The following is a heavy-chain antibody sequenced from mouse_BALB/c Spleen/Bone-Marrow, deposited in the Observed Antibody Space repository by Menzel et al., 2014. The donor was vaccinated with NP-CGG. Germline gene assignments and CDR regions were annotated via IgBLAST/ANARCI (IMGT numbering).Heavy chain of an antibody. J-gene: IGHJ4*01. Sequence: VESGGGLVQPKGSLKLSCAASGFTFNTYAMNWVRQAPGKGLEWVARIRSKSNNYATYYADSVEDRFTISRDDSQSMLYLQMNNLKTEDTAMYYCVRQFITTANYAMDYWGQGTSATVSS. CDR3: VRQFITTANYAMDY. D-gene: IGHD1-2*01. CDR1: GFTFNTYA. V-gene: IGHV10-1*02. CDR2: IRSKSNNYAT.